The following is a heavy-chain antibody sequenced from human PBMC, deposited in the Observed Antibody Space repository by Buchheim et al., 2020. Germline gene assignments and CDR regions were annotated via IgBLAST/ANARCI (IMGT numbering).Heavy chain of an antibody. CDR3: ARVGLSRRSSFPPRWFDP. V-gene: IGHV4-59*01. CDR1: GGSISSYY. CDR2: IYYSGST. Sequence: QVQLQESGPGLVKPSETLSLTCTVSGGSISSYYWSWIRQPPGKGLEWIGYIYYSGSTNYNPSLKSRVTISVDTSKNQFSLKLSSVTAADTAVYYCARVGLSRRSSFPPRWFDPWGQGTL. D-gene: IGHD6-6*01. J-gene: IGHJ5*02.